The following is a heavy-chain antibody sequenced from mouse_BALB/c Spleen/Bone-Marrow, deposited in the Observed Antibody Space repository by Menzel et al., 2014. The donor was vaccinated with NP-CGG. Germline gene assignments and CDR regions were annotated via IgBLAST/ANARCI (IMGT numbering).Heavy chain of an antibody. CDR1: GYTFTDNW. CDR3: ARGGHDFSLDY. Sequence: QVQLQQSGAELGMPGASVKMSCKASGYTFTDNWIYWVKQRPGQGLEWIGAIDTSDSYTNYKQKFMGKASLTVDASSSTAYMQVSSLTSDDSAVYYCARGGHDFSLDYWGQGTSVTVSS. V-gene: IGHV1-69*01. CDR2: IDTSDSYT. J-gene: IGHJ4*01. D-gene: IGHD2-4*01.